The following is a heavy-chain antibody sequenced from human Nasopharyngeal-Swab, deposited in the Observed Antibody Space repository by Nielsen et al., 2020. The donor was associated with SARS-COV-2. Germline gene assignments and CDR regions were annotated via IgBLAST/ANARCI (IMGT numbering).Heavy chain of an antibody. CDR2: IKQDGSQK. CDR1: GFTFSNYW. CDR3: ARGET. Sequence: GGSLRLSCAASGFTFSNYWMSWVRQAPGKGLEWVANIKQDGSQKYYVDSVKGRFTISRDTAKNSLYLQMNSLRAEDTAVFYGARGETWGQGTMVTVSS. J-gene: IGHJ3*01. V-gene: IGHV3-7*04.